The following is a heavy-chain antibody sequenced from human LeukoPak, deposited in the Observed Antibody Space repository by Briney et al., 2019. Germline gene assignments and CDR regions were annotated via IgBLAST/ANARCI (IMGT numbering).Heavy chain of an antibody. J-gene: IGHJ6*02. Sequence: SETLSLTCTVSGGSISSYYWSWIRQPPGKGLEWIRYIYYSGSTNYNPSLKSRVTISVDTSKNQFSLKLSSVTAAGTAVYYCAGQRGYSYGSDYYGMDVWGQGTTVTVSS. V-gene: IGHV4-59*01. D-gene: IGHD5-18*01. CDR3: AGQRGYSYGSDYYGMDV. CDR2: IYYSGST. CDR1: GGSISSYY.